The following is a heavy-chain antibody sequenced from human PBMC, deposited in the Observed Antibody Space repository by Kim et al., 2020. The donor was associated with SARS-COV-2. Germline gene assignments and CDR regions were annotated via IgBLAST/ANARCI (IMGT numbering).Heavy chain of an antibody. CDR3: ASGSLLWFHDY. J-gene: IGHJ4*02. D-gene: IGHD3-10*01. Sequence: GGSLRLSCAASGFTFSHFEMNWVRQSQGKGLEWISYIGSSGGSIFYADSVRGRFTISRDNAKNSLYLQLNSLGAKDTAVSYCASGSLLWFHDYWGQGTLVIVSS. CDR1: GFTFSHFE. CDR2: IGSSGGSI. V-gene: IGHV3-48*03.